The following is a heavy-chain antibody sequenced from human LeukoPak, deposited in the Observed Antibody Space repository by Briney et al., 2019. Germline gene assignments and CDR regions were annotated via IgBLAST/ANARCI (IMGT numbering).Heavy chain of an antibody. CDR1: GFTFSSYG. J-gene: IGHJ4*02. V-gene: IGHV3-30*02. Sequence: PGGSLRLSCAASGFTFSSYGMHWVRQAPGKGLEWVAFIRYDGSNKYYADSVKGRFTISRDNSKNTLYLQMNSLRAEDTAVYYCAKDPFGVVSLLDYWGQGTLVTVSS. CDR2: IRYDGSNK. D-gene: IGHD3-3*01. CDR3: AKDPFGVVSLLDY.